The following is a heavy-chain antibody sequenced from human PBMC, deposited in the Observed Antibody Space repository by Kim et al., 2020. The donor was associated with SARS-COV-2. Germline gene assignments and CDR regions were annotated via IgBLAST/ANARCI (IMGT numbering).Heavy chain of an antibody. CDR1: GYTFTDYH. J-gene: IGHJ4*02. CDR2: RSANSGGT. Sequence: ASVKVSCKASGYTFTDYHIHWVRQAPGQGLEWMGRRSANSGGTNYAQRFQGRVTMTRDTSISTVYLEMTRLRSDDTAVYYCARSSLLDFDYWGQGTLFTV. CDR3: ARSSLLDFDY. V-gene: IGHV1-2*06. D-gene: IGHD2-15*01.